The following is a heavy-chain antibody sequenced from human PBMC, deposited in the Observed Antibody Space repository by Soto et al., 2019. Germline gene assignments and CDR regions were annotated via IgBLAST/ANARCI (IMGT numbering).Heavy chain of an antibody. CDR2: IYYSGGT. D-gene: IGHD3-3*01. J-gene: IGHJ5*02. V-gene: IGHV4-59*01. Sequence: SETLSLTCTVSGGSISSYYWSWIRQPPGKGLEWIGYIYYSGGTNYNPSLKSRVTISVDTSKNQFSLKLSSVTAADTAVYYCARDLRAVVRFLEVYNWFDPWGQGTLVTVSS. CDR1: GGSISSYY. CDR3: ARDLRAVVRFLEVYNWFDP.